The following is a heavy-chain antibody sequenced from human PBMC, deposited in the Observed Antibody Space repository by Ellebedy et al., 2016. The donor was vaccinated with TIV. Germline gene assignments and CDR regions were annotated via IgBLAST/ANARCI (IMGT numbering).Heavy chain of an antibody. CDR2: ISHDGSIK. CDR1: GSGFTFGYYT. V-gene: IGHV3-30*04. CDR3: AISKSGLTGYFDY. J-gene: IGHJ4*02. Sequence: GESLKISCTASGSGFTFGYYTMFWVRQAPGKGLEWVAVISHDGSIKDYGDSVRGRFTISRDNSKKTLYLQMNSLRTEETAVYHCAISKSGLTGYFDYWGQGALVSVSS.